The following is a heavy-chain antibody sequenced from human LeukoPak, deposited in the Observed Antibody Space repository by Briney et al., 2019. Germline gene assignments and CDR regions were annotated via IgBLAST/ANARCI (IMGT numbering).Heavy chain of an antibody. CDR1: GFTFSSYG. CDR2: ISGSGGST. V-gene: IGHV3-23*01. CDR3: AKDPTDFDSSGQTYFDY. J-gene: IGHJ4*02. D-gene: IGHD3-22*01. Sequence: GGSLRLSCAASGFTFSSYGMSWVRQAPGKGLEWVSAISGSGGSTYYADSVKGRFTISRDNSKNTLYLQMNSLRAEDTAVYYCAKDPTDFDSSGQTYFDYWGQGSLVTVSS.